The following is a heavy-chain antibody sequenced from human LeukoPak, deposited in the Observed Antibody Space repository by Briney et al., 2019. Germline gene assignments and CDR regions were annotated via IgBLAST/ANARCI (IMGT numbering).Heavy chain of an antibody. CDR2: IWYDGSNK. D-gene: IGHD2-15*01. CDR3: ARVGCVSGSCTDFDS. CDR1: GFTFSSYC. J-gene: IGHJ4*02. V-gene: IGHV3-33*01. Sequence: GGSLRLSCAASGFTFSSYCMHWVRQAPGKGLEWVAVIWYDGSNKYYADSVKGRFTISRDNVENTLYLQMNSLRAEDTAVYFCARVGCVSGSCTDFDSWGQGTLVTVSS.